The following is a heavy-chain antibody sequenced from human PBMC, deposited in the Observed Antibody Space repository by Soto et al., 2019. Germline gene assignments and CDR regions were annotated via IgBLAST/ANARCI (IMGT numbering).Heavy chain of an antibody. CDR1: GVSIRSYY. J-gene: IGHJ4*02. V-gene: IGHV4-59*01. D-gene: IGHD5-12*01. Sequence: PSEPLSLTCTVSGVSIRSYYWSWIRQPPGKGLEWTGYIYYSGSTNYNPSLKSRVTISVDTSKNQFSLKLSSVTAADTAVYYCARAYGGYADYWGQGALVTVS. CDR3: ARAYGGYADY. CDR2: IYYSGST.